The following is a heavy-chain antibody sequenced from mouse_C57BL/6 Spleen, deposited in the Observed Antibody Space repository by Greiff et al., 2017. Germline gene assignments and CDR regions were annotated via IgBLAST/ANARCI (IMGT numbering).Heavy chain of an antibody. Sequence: EVQLQQSGPELVKPGASVKISCKASGYSFTGYYMNWVKQSPEKSLEWIGEINPSTGGTTYNQKFKAKATLTVDKSSSTAYMQLKSLTSEDSAVYYCARSITTVVNWYFDVWGTGTTVTVAS. CDR1: GYSFTGYY. CDR3: ARSITTVVNWYFDV. V-gene: IGHV1-42*01. D-gene: IGHD1-1*01. J-gene: IGHJ1*03. CDR2: INPSTGGT.